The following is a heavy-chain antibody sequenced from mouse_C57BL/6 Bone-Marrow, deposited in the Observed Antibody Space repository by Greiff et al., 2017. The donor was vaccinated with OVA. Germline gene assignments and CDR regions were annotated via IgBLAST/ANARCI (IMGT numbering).Heavy chain of an antibody. CDR2: IRNKANGYTT. V-gene: IGHV7-3*01. CDR3: ARYKPGSLFAD. CDR1: GFTFTDYY. D-gene: IGHD3-1*01. Sequence: EVKLVESGGGLVQPGGSLSLSCAASGFTFTDYYMSWVRQPPGKALEWLGFIRNKANGYTTEYSASVKGRFTISRDNSPSILYLQMNGLRAEDSATYYCARYKPGSLFADWGQGTLVTVSA. J-gene: IGHJ3*01.